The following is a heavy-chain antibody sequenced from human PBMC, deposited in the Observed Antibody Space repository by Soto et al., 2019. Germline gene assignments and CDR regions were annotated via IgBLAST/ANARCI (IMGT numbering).Heavy chain of an antibody. D-gene: IGHD2-15*01. CDR3: AKVHCSGGSCDGADAFDI. J-gene: IGHJ3*02. V-gene: IGHV3-9*01. CDR2: ISWNSGSI. Sequence: EVQLVESGGGLVQPGRSLRLSCAASGFTFDDYAMHWVRQAPGKGLEWVSGISWNSGSIGYADSVKGRFTISRDNAKNSLYLQMNSLRAEDTALYYCAKVHCSGGSCDGADAFDIWGQGTMFTVSS. CDR1: GFTFDDYA.